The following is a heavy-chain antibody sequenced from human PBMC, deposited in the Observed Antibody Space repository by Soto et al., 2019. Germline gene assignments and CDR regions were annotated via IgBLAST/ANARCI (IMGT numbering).Heavy chain of an antibody. CDR3: ARAQAWGIHDY. CDR1: GYTFTSYH. D-gene: IGHD7-27*01. Sequence: QVQLVQSEAEVKKPGASVRISCKTSGYTFTSYHMHWVRQAPGQGLEWMGVINPTTGSTTYAQKFQGRVTMTRDTSTSTVYMELSSLRSEDTALYLCARAQAWGIHDYWGQGTLVTVSS. V-gene: IGHV1-46*01. CDR2: INPTTGST. J-gene: IGHJ4*02.